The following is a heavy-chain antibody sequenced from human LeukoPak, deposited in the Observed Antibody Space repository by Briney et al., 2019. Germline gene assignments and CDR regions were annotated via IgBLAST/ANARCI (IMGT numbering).Heavy chain of an antibody. CDR3: ARVREQQLGGRWFDP. Sequence: SETLSLTCTVSGGSISSYYWSWIRQPPGKGLEWIGYIYYSGSTYYNPSLKSRVTISVDTSKNQFSLKLSSVTAADTAVYYCARVREQQLGGRWFDPWGQGTLVTVSS. CDR2: IYYSGST. D-gene: IGHD6-13*01. J-gene: IGHJ5*02. CDR1: GGSISSYY. V-gene: IGHV4-59*01.